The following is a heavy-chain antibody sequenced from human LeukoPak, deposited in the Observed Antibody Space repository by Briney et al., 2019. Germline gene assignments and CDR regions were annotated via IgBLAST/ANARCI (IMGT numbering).Heavy chain of an antibody. J-gene: IGHJ4*02. CDR1: GGSISSYY. V-gene: IGHV4-59*08. D-gene: IGHD6-19*01. CDR2: IYYSGST. CDR3: ASQGIAVAGRDFDY. Sequence: SETLSLTCTVSGGSISSYYWSWIRQPPGKGLEWIGYIYYSGSTNYNPSLKSRVTISVDTSKNQFSLKLSSVTAADTAVYYCASQGIAVAGRDFDYWGQGTLVTVSS.